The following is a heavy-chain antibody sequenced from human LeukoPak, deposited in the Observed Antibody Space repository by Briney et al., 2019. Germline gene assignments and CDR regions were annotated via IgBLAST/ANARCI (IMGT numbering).Heavy chain of an antibody. CDR3: ARVIAAAGHAYDY. J-gene: IGHJ4*02. V-gene: IGHV3-21*04. CDR1: GFTFSSYS. D-gene: IGHD6-13*01. CDR2: ISSSSSYI. Sequence: GGSLRLSCAASGFTFSSYSMNWVRQAPGKGLEWVSSISSSSSYIYYTDSVKGRFTISRDNAKKSLYLQMNSLRAEDTAVYYCARVIAAAGHAYDYWGQGTLVTVSS.